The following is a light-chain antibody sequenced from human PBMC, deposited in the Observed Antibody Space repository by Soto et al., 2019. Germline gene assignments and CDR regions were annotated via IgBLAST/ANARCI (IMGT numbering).Light chain of an antibody. CDR3: CSSAPESTYV. J-gene: IGLJ1*01. Sequence: SVLAQPASVSGSPGQSITISCTGTSSDVGAYNSVSWYQQHPHKAPQVIIYKGTQRPSGVSNRFSGSTSGNAASLTISGLQADDEADYFCCSSAPESTYVFGSGTKVTV. V-gene: IGLV2-23*01. CDR2: KGT. CDR1: SSDVGAYNS.